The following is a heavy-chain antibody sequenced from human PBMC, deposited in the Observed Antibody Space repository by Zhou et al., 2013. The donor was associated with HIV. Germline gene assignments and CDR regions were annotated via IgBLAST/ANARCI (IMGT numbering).Heavy chain of an antibody. CDR1: GASFTGYF. V-gene: IGHV4-34*01. CDR2: IDHGGST. CDR3: ARHLELPEPSGRLDY. Sequence: QVQLQQWGAGLLKPSETLSLTCAVYGASFTGYFWSWIRQPPGKGLEWIGEIDHGGSTSYNPSLKSRVTISVDTSKNQFSLKLSSVTAADTAVYYCARHLELPEPSGRLDYWGQGTLVTVSS. J-gene: IGHJ4*02. D-gene: IGHD1-7*01.